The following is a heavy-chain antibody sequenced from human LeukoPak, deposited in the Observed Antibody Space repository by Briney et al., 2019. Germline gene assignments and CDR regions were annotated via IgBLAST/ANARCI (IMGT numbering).Heavy chain of an antibody. V-gene: IGHV3-23*01. J-gene: IGHJ4*02. Sequence: GRSLRLSCAASGFTFSSFAMSWVRQAPGDGLEWVSFNTGRGGSTYYADSVKGRCTISTEKFKNTLYLHINRLRDADTAAYNCAKDVRTAMVNPTLEYWGQGTLVTVSS. D-gene: IGHD5-18*01. CDR3: AKDVRTAMVNPTLEY. CDR1: GFTFSSFA. CDR2: NTGRGGST.